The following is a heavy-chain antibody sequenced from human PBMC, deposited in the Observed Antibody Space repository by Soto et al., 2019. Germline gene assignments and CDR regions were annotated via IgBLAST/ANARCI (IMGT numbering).Heavy chain of an antibody. J-gene: IGHJ4*02. CDR3: AFYSSSPERLG. CDR2: ISYDGSKK. V-gene: IGHV3-30*03. CDR1: VFPFSTYA. D-gene: IGHD6-13*01. Sequence: PGGSLRLSCAASVFPFSTYAMHWVRQAPGKGLEWVAVISYDGSKKYYADSVKGRFTISRDNSKNTLYLQMNSLRAEDTAVYYCAFYSSSPERLGWGQGTLVTVSS.